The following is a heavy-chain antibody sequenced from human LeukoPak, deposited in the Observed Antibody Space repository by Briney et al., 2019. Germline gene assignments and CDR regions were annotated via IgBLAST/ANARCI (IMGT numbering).Heavy chain of an antibody. CDR2: IISYNGNT. D-gene: IGHD1-26*01. V-gene: IGHV1-18*01. CDR3: ARDLGASHFDY. J-gene: IGHJ4*02. Sequence: ASVKVSSTASGYTFTIYGIGWVRQAPGQGLEWMGWIISYNGNTNYAQKLHGRVTMTTDTSTSTAYMELRSLRSDDTAVYYCARDLGASHFDYWGQGTLVTVSS. CDR1: GYTFTIYG.